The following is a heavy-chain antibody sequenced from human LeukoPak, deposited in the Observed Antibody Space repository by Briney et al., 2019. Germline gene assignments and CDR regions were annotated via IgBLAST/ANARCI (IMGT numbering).Heavy chain of an antibody. CDR2: ISGSGGST. D-gene: IGHD6-6*01. V-gene: IGHV3-23*01. J-gene: IGHJ4*02. CDR1: GFTFDDYA. Sequence: GRSLRLSCAASGFTFDDYAMHWVRQAPGKGLEWVSAISGSGGSTYYADSVKGRFTISRDNSKNTLYLQMNSLRAEDTAVYYCAKDHPYSSSPDYWGQGTLVTVSS. CDR3: AKDHPYSSSPDY.